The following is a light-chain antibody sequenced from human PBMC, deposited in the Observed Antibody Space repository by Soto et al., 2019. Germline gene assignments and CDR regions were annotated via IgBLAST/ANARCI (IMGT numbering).Light chain of an antibody. J-gene: IGKJ1*01. Sequence: DIQMTQSPASLSASVVDRVSITCRASYSISTYLSWYQQKPGKAPKLLIYAASSLQSWVPSRFTGSGSGTDFTLTISSLQPEDFATYYCQQSYTSWWTFGQGTKVAIK. CDR3: QQSYTSWWT. CDR2: AAS. V-gene: IGKV1-39*01. CDR1: YSISTY.